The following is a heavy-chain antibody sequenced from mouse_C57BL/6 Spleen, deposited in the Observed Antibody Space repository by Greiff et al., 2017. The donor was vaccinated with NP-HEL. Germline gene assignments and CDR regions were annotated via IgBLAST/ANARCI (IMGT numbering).Heavy chain of an antibody. CDR1: GYTFTDYE. CDR2: IDPETGGT. Sequence: QVQLQQSGAELVRPGASVTLSCKASGYTFTDYEMHWVKQTPVHGLEWIGAIDPETGGTAYNQKFKGKAILTADKSSSTAYMELRSLTSEDSAVYYCTRDDDGYYAYWGQGTTLTVSS. V-gene: IGHV1-15*01. J-gene: IGHJ2*01. D-gene: IGHD2-3*01. CDR3: TRDDDGYYAY.